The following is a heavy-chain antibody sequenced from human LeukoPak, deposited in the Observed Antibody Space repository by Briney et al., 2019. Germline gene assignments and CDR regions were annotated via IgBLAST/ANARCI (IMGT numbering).Heavy chain of an antibody. CDR2: IYYSGST. Sequence: SETLSLTCTVSGGSISSSSYYWGWLRQPPGTGLEWIGSIYYSGSTYYNPSLKSRVTISVDTSKNQFSLKLSSVTAADTAVYYCLVSHIAVAVFDYWGQGTLVTVSS. D-gene: IGHD6-19*01. V-gene: IGHV4-39*01. CDR1: GGSISSSSYY. J-gene: IGHJ4*02. CDR3: LVSHIAVAVFDY.